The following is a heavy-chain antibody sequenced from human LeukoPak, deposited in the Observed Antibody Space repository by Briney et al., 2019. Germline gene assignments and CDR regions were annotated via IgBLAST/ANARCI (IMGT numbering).Heavy chain of an antibody. Sequence: GGSLSLFCAASGFTFSNYWMMWLRPAPGKGLEWVANIKEDGSEKNYVDSVKGRFTTSRDNAKHSLSLQMNSLRGEDTAIYYCARGGRCRFADWGQGTLVTVSS. CDR2: IKEDGSEK. D-gene: IGHD1-26*01. V-gene: IGHV3-7*01. J-gene: IGHJ4*02. CDR1: GFTFSNYW. CDR3: ARGGRCRFAD.